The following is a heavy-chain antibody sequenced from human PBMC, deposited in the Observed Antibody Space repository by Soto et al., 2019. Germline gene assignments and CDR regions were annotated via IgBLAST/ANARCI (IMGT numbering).Heavy chain of an antibody. CDR3: ARCIGGSCYIDY. J-gene: IGHJ4*02. CDR1: GGSVISASYN. D-gene: IGHD2-15*01. CDR2: IFNNVST. Sequence: PSETLSLTCSVSGGSVISASYNWCWIRQPPGRGLEWIGYIFNNVSTSYNPSLESRVTISVDTSKNQFSLNLSSVTAPDTAVYYCARCIGGSCYIDYWGPGTLVTVS. V-gene: IGHV4-61*01.